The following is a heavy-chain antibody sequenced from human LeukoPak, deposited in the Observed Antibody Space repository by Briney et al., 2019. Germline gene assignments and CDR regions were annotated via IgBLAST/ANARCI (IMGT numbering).Heavy chain of an antibody. Sequence: ASVKVSCKASGYTFTSYYMHWVRQAPGQGLEWMGIINPSGGSTSYAQKFQGRVTMTRDMSTSTVYMELSSLRSEDTAVYYCARGAYDSSGYYYGYFDYWGQGTLVTVSS. V-gene: IGHV1-46*01. CDR3: ARGAYDSSGYYYGYFDY. D-gene: IGHD3-22*01. CDR1: GYTFTSYY. CDR2: INPSGGST. J-gene: IGHJ4*02.